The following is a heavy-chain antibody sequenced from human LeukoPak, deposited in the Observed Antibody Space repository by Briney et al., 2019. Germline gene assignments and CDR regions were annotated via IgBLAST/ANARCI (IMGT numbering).Heavy chain of an antibody. Sequence: QPGGSLRLSCAASGFTFSNYGIHWVRQAPGKGLEWVAIIWYDGSNKYYADSVKGRFTISRDNSKNTLYLEMNNLRPGDTAVYHCAKDSKVAAAGYFFDYWGQGTLITVSS. V-gene: IGHV3-30*02. CDR3: AKDSKVAAAGYFFDY. CDR1: GFTFSNYG. CDR2: IWYDGSNK. J-gene: IGHJ4*02. D-gene: IGHD6-13*01.